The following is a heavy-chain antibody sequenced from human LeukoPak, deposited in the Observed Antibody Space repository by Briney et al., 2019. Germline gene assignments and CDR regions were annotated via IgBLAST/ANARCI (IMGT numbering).Heavy chain of an antibody. D-gene: IGHD1-1*01. J-gene: IGHJ3*02. Sequence: GGSLRLSCAASGFVFSDYGMHWVRQAPGKGLEWVAFVRYDGSNEYYLGSVKGRFTISRDNTKLFLQMNSLRVEDTARYYCARDTSPSSGSTYFDAFDMWGQGTMVSVSS. CDR1: GFVFSDYG. CDR2: VRYDGSNE. V-gene: IGHV3-30*02. CDR3: ARDTSPSSGSTYFDAFDM.